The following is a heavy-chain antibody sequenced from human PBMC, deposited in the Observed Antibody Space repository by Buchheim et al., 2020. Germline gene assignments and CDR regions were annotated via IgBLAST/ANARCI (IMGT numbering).Heavy chain of an antibody. CDR1: GLTFSTYA. V-gene: IGHV3-23*01. J-gene: IGHJ4*02. CDR2: ISAGGGNT. Sequence: EVQLLESGGGLVQPGGSLRLSCAASGLTFSTYAMSWVRQAPGKGLECVSAISAGGGNTYYADSVKGRFTIPRDNSKNTVYLQMNSLRAEDTAAYYCANRRDYFDYWGQGTL. CDR3: ANRRDYFDY.